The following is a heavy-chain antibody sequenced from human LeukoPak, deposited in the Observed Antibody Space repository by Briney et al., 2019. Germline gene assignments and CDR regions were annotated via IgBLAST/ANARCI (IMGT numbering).Heavy chain of an antibody. CDR2: IYYSGST. J-gene: IGHJ4*02. D-gene: IGHD1-20*01. CDR1: GGSISSSSYY. V-gene: IGHV4-39*07. Sequence: SETLSLTCTVSGGSISSSSYYWGWIRQPPGKGLEWIGSIYYSGSTYYKPSLKSRVTISLDTSKNQFSLKLSSVTAADTAVYYCARGHLTGRGYFDYWGQGTLVTVSS. CDR3: ARGHLTGRGYFDY.